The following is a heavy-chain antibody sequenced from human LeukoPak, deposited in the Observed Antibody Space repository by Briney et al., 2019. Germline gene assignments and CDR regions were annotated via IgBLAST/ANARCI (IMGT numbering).Heavy chain of an antibody. CDR3: ARDGVGRVPEMSAPDY. V-gene: IGHV3-23*01. D-gene: IGHD3-16*01. CDR1: GFTFSSHG. J-gene: IGHJ4*02. Sequence: GGSLRLSCAASGFTFSSHGMNWVRQAPGKGLEWVSGISPSGGITYYTDSVRGRFTISRDNSKNTVSLQMNSLRGEDTAVYYCARDGVGRVPEMSAPDYWGQGTLVTVSS. CDR2: ISPSGGIT.